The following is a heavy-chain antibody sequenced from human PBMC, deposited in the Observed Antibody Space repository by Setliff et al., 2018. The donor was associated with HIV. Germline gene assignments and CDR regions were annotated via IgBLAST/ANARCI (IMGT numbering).Heavy chain of an antibody. D-gene: IGHD3-10*01. CDR1: GGSFGVYC. CDR2: IDSSGTT. J-gene: IGHJ5*02. V-gene: IGHV4-4*07. CDR3: ARDRHSSGLGSYGP. Sequence: KASETLSLTCTISGGSFGVYCWSWIRQSAGRGLEWIGRIDSSGTTDYKPSLKGRVAISVDTSRNQFSLRVTSVTAADTAVYFCARDRHSSGLGSYGPWGPGILVTVSS.